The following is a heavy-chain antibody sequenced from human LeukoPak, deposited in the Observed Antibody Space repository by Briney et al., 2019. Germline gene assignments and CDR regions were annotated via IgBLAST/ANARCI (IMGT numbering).Heavy chain of an antibody. J-gene: IGHJ4*02. V-gene: IGHV3-23*01. CDR1: GFTFSSYA. Sequence: GGSLRLSCAASGFTFSSYAMSWVRQAPGKGLGWVSAISGSGGSTYYADSVKGRFTISRDNSKNTLYLQMNSLRAEDTAVYYCAKDSYYDSSGHTVFDYWGQGTLVTVSS. CDR3: AKDSYYDSSGHTVFDY. CDR2: ISGSGGST. D-gene: IGHD3-22*01.